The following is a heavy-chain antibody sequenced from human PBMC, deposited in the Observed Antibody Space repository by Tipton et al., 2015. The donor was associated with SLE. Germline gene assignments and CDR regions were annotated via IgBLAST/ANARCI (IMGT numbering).Heavy chain of an antibody. Sequence: TLSLTCTVPGGSISSSSYYWGWIRQPPGKGLEWIGSIYYSGSTYYNPSLKSRVTISVDTSKNQFSLKLSSVTAADTAVYYCARKGMTNRNYAFDIWGQGTMVTVSS. V-gene: IGHV4-39*07. CDR2: IYYSGST. CDR1: GGSISSSSYY. D-gene: IGHD1-14*01. CDR3: ARKGMTNRNYAFDI. J-gene: IGHJ3*02.